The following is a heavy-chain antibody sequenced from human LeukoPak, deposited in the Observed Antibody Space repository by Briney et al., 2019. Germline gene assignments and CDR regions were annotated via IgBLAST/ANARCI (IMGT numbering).Heavy chain of an antibody. Sequence: SETLSLTCAVSGGSISSYYWSWIRQPAGKGLEWIGRIYTSGSTNYNPSLKSRVTMSVDTSKNQFSLKLSSVTAADTAVYYCAREGSSYGAGGGNNWFDPWGQGTLVTVSS. V-gene: IGHV4-4*07. CDR3: AREGSSYGAGGGNNWFDP. CDR1: GGSISSYY. CDR2: IYTSGST. J-gene: IGHJ5*02. D-gene: IGHD3-10*01.